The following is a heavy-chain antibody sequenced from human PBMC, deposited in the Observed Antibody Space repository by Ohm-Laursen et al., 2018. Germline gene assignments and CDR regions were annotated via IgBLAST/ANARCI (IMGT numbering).Heavy chain of an antibody. J-gene: IGHJ6*02. CDR2: IYSGDST. V-gene: IGHV3-53*05. D-gene: IGHD3-10*01. CDR1: GFTVSTNY. CDR3: AKDSSGGYYGMHV. Sequence: SLRLSCSASGFTVSTNYMIWVRQAPGKGLELVSVIYSGDSTYYADSVKGRFTISRDNSKNSLYLQMNSLRAEDTALYYCAKDSSGGYYGMHVWGQGTTVTVSS.